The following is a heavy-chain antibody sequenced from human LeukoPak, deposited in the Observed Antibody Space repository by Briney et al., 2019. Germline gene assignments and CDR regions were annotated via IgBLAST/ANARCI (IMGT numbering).Heavy chain of an antibody. CDR2: VNHSGTT. CDR1: GGSFSGCY. Sequence: SETLSLTCAVYGGSFSGCYWSWIRQPPGKGLEWIGDVNHSGTTNYNPSLKSRVTISVDTSKNQFSLKLSSVTAADTAVYYCAGRNYYDSSGYWGGFDYWGQGTLVTVSS. V-gene: IGHV4-34*01. J-gene: IGHJ4*02. D-gene: IGHD3-22*01. CDR3: AGRNYYDSSGYWGGFDY.